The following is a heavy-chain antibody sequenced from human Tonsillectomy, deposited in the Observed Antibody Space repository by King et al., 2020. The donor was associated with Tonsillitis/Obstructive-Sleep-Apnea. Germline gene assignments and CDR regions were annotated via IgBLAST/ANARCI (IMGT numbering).Heavy chain of an antibody. CDR1: GGSISSYY. CDR2: IYYSGST. V-gene: IGHV4-59*01. Sequence: QLQEXXPGLVKPSETLSLTCTVSGGSISSYYWSWIRQPPGKGLEWIGYIYYSGSTNYNPSLTSRVTISVDTSKNQFSLKLSSVTAADTAVYYCARVWAXKXXXYGDXPPRFXLWGRGTLVTVSS. J-gene: IGHJ2*01. CDR3: ARVWAXKXXXYGDXPPRFXL. D-gene: IGHD4-17*01.